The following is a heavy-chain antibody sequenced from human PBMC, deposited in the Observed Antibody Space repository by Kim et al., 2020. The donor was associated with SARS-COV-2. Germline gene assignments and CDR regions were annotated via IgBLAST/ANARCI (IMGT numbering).Heavy chain of an antibody. CDR2: INHSGST. CDR1: GGSFSGYY. J-gene: IGHJ5*02. CDR3: ARGEGWFGEGFDP. D-gene: IGHD3-10*01. V-gene: IGHV4-34*01. Sequence: SETLSLTCAVYGGSFSGYYWSWIRQPPGKGLEWIGEINHSGSTNYNPSLKSRVTISVDTSKNQFSLKLSSVTAADTAVYYCARGEGWFGEGFDPWGQGTLVTVSS.